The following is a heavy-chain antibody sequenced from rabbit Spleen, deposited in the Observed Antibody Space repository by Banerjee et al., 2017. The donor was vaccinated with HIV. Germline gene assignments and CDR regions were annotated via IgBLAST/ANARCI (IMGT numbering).Heavy chain of an antibody. D-gene: IGHD1-1*01. V-gene: IGHV1S45*01. CDR2: INIVTGKS. CDR3: ARDLITVIGWNFNL. CDR1: GLDFSGGYW. Sequence: QQQLEESGGDLVQPEGSLTLTCTASGLDFSGGYWICWVRQAPGKGLEWIACINIVTGKSVYASWALGRFIMSRTSSTTVTLQMTSLTVADTATYFCARDLITVIGWNFNLWGPGTLVTVS. J-gene: IGHJ4*01.